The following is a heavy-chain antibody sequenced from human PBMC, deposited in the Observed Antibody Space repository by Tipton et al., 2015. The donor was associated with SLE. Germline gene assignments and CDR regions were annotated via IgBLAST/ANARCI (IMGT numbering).Heavy chain of an antibody. Sequence: TLSLTCAVYGGSFSGYYRSWIRQPPGKGLEWIGEINHSGSTNYNPSLKSRVTISVDTSKNQFSLKLSSVTAADTAVYYCARGGGWELWYFDYWGQGTLVTVSS. J-gene: IGHJ4*02. V-gene: IGHV4-34*01. CDR1: GGSFSGYY. D-gene: IGHD1-26*01. CDR2: INHSGST. CDR3: ARGGGWELWYFDY.